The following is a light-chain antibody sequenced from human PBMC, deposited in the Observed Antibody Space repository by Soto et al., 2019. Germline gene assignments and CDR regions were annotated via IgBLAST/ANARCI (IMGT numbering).Light chain of an antibody. J-gene: IGKJ1*01. V-gene: IGKV1-5*01. CDR3: QQYNSYSPWT. CDR1: QSISSG. CDR2: YAS. Sequence: DIQMTQSPSTLSASLGDRVTITCRASQSISSGLAWYQQKPGKAPKVLIYYASSLQSGVPSRFSVSGSGTEFTLTISSLQPEDFAIYYCQQYNSYSPWTFGQGTKVEIK.